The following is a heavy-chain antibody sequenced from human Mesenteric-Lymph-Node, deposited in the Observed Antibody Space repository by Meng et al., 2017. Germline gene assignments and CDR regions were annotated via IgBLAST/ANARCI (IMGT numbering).Heavy chain of an antibody. V-gene: IGHV4-4*02. CDR1: GGSISSVYW. Sequence: QVQLQQWGAGLFKPSETLSLTCAVSGGSISSVYWWTWVRQSPGKGLEWIGEIYHSGSTNYNPSLKSRVTISVDKSKNQFSLKLTSVTAADTAVYYCARGGYYSFDYWGQGTLVTVSS. CDR2: IYHSGST. D-gene: IGHD5-18*01. J-gene: IGHJ4*02. CDR3: ARGGYYSFDY.